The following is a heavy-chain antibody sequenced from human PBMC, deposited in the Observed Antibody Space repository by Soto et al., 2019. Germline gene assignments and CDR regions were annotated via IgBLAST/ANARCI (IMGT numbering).Heavy chain of an antibody. CDR1: GFTFSSYD. J-gene: IGHJ6*02. CDR2: IGTAGDT. V-gene: IGHV3-13*01. D-gene: IGHD3-10*01. CDR3: ARDRWVRGVRYYYGMDV. Sequence: EVQLVESGGGLVQPGGSLRLSCAASGFTFSSYDMHWVRQATGKGLEWVSAIGTAGDTYYPGSVKGRFTISRENAKNSLYLQMNSLRAGDTAVYYCARDRWVRGVRYYYGMDVWGQGTTVTVSS.